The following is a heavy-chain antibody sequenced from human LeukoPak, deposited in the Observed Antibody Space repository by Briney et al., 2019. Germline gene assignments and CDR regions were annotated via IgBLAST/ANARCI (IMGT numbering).Heavy chain of an antibody. CDR1: GFTFGDNT. V-gene: IGHV3-43*01. J-gene: IGHJ4*02. CDR2: ISWDGGST. D-gene: IGHD2-15*01. Sequence: PGGSLRLSCAASGFTFGDNTMHWVRQAPGKGLEWVSLISWDGGSTYYADSVKGRFTISRDNSKNSLYLQMNSPRTEDTALYYCAKDKLPYCSGGSCYPFYWGQGTLVTVSS. CDR3: AKDKLPYCSGGSCYPFY.